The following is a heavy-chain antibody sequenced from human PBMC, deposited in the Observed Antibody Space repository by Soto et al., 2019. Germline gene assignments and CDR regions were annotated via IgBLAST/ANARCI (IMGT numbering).Heavy chain of an antibody. CDR2: IIPILGIA. CDR1: GGTFSSYT. D-gene: IGHD5-18*01. V-gene: IGHV1-69*02. Sequence: QVQLVQSGAEVKKPGSSVKVSCKASGGTFSSYTISWVRQAPGQGLEWMGRIIPILGIANYAQKFQGRVTITADKATSTAYMELSSLRSEDTAVYYCATNGGYSYGYGAFDIWGQGTMVTVSS. J-gene: IGHJ3*02. CDR3: ATNGGYSYGYGAFDI.